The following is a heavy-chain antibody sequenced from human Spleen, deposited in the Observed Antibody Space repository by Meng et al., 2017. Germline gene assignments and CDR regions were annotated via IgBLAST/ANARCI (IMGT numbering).Heavy chain of an antibody. Sequence: QITVKEPRPRLVRPTQALSLPCTFAGLSLTTGGVGVGWIRQPPGKALEWLALIYWDDDKRYSPSLKNGVTITKDTSKNQVVLTMTNMDPADTATYYCAHRPYGSAWYFDYWGQGTLVTVSS. D-gene: IGHD6-19*01. J-gene: IGHJ4*02. CDR3: AHRPYGSAWYFDY. CDR2: IYWDDDK. V-gene: IGHV2-5*02. CDR1: GLSLTTGGVG.